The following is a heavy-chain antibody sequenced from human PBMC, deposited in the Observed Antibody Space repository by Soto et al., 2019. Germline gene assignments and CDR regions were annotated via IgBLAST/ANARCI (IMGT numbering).Heavy chain of an antibody. D-gene: IGHD2-21*01. Sequence: EVQLVESGGDLVQPGGSLRLSCEASGFTFSSNWMHWVRQGPGKGLVWVSRMNPDGSTRGYADSVKGRITISRDNARNTVLLQMTSLRAEDTAVYYCARGGEVGAGQYYLDDSWGQGTLVTVSS. CDR3: ARGGEVGAGQYYLDDS. V-gene: IGHV3-74*01. CDR2: MNPDGSTR. J-gene: IGHJ4*02. CDR1: GFTFSSNW.